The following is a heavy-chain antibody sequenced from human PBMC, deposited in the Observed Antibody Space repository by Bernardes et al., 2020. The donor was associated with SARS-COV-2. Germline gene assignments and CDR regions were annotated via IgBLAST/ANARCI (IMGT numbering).Heavy chain of an antibody. Sequence: SETLSLTCTVSGGSITTSTYYWGWIRQPPGKGLEWIGDFFYSGSTYYNPSLKSRVTISVDTSKNQFSLRLTSVTAADTAVYYCARGTIFGMVSTRWGQGTLVTVSS. J-gene: IGHJ4*02. CDR2: FFYSGST. V-gene: IGHV4-39*01. CDR3: ARGTIFGMVSTR. CDR1: GGSITTSTYY. D-gene: IGHD3-3*01.